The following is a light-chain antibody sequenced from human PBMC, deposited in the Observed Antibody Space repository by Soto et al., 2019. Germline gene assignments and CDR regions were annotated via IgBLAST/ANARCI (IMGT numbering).Light chain of an antibody. CDR3: QQYVSWT. CDR2: GTS. V-gene: IGKV3-20*01. CDR1: QTISSNY. J-gene: IGKJ1*01. Sequence: EIVLTQSPGTLSVSPGERATLSCRASQTISSNYLAWYQQKPGQAPSLLIYGTSSRATGIPDRFSGSGSGTVFTLTIIRLEPEDSAIYYCQQYVSWTFGQGTKVEIK.